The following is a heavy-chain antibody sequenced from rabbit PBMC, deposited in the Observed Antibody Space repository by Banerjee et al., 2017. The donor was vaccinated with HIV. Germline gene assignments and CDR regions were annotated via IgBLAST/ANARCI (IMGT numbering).Heavy chain of an antibody. CDR2: IYTGDGNT. J-gene: IGHJ4*01. CDR3: AREGYTAFNL. CDR1: GFSFSNKYV. D-gene: IGHD7-1*01. Sequence: QEQLEESGGDLVKPEGSLTLTCTASGFSFSNKYVMCWVRQAPGKGLEWIACIYTGDGNTYYASWAKGRFTISKTSSTTVTLQMTSLTAADTATYFCAREGYTAFNLWGPGTLVTVS. V-gene: IGHV1S45*01.